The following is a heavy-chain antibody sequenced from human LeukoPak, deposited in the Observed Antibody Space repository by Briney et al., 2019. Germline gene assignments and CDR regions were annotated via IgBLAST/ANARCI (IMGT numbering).Heavy chain of an antibody. CDR2: ISGSGGST. D-gene: IGHD3-3*01. V-gene: IGHV3-23*01. CDR3: AKTGGKMEWLPDY. J-gene: IGHJ4*02. Sequence: GGSLRLSGAASGFTFSSYAMSWVRRAQGKGLEWVSAISGSGGSTYYADSVKGRFTISRDNSKNTLYLQMNSLRAEDTAVYYCAKTGGKMEWLPDYWGQGTLVTVSS. CDR1: GFTFSSYA.